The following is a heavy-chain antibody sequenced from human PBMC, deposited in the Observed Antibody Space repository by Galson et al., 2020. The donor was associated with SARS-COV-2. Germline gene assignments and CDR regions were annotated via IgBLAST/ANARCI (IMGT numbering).Heavy chain of an antibody. D-gene: IGHD6-19*01. CDR2: IWYDGSNK. CDR3: AKDSTPICRDSGWLFFPKYFDY. J-gene: IGHJ4*03. V-gene: IGHV3-33*06. CDR1: GFTFSSYG. Sequence: GGSLRLSCAASGFTFSSYGMHWVRQAPGKGLEWVAVIWYDGSNKYYADSVKGRFTISSDNSKNTLYLQMNSLRAEDTAVYYCAKDSTPICRDSGWLFFPKYFDYWGQGTMVTVSS.